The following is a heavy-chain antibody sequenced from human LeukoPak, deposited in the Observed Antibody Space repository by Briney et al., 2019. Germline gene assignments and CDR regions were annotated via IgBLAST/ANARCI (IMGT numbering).Heavy chain of an antibody. CDR3: ARGYSGYDFSVRDYYYMDV. V-gene: IGHV3-30*02. D-gene: IGHD5-12*01. CDR1: GFIFTTYG. J-gene: IGHJ6*03. Sequence: GGSLRLSCAASGFIFTTYGMHWVRQAPGKGLEWMAFIRYDGSNKYYADSVKGRFTISRDNAKNSLYLQINSLRAEDTALYYCARGYSGYDFSVRDYYYMDVWGKGTTVTVSS. CDR2: IRYDGSNK.